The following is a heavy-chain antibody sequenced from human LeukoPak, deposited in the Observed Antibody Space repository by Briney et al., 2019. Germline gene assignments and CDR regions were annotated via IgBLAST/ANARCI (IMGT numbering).Heavy chain of an antibody. CDR1: GGSISSYY. V-gene: IGHV4-59*01. CDR3: AIATGTSSFDAFDI. Sequence: TETLSLTCTVSGGSISSYYWSWIRQPPGKGLEWIGHIFYSRSTNYNPSLKSRVTISVDTSKNQFSLKLSSVTAADTAVYYCAIATGTSSFDAFDIWGQGTMVTVSS. CDR2: IFYSRST. J-gene: IGHJ3*02. D-gene: IGHD1-1*01.